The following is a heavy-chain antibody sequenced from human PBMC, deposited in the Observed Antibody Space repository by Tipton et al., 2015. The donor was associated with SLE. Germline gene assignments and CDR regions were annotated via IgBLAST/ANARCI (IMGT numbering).Heavy chain of an antibody. J-gene: IGHJ5*02. CDR3: ATTGGRASGFDP. V-gene: IGHV1-3*01. CDR1: GYSFTNYA. D-gene: IGHD4-17*01. Sequence: QLVQSGPEVKKPGASVKVFCKASGYSFTNYAMHWVRQAPGQRLEWMGWINAGSGNTRYSQKFQGRISVSRDTSASTAYMELSSLRSEDTAVYYCATTGGRASGFDPWGQGTLVTVSS. CDR2: INAGSGNT.